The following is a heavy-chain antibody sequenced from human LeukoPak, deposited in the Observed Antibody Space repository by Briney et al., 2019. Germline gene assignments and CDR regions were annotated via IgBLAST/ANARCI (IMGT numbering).Heavy chain of an antibody. CDR1: GGSISSGGYY. V-gene: IGHV4-31*03. Sequence: SQTLSLTCTVSGGSISSGGYYWSWIRQHPGTGLEWIGYIYYSGSTYYNPSLKSRVTISVDTSKNQFSLKLSSVTAADTAGYYCARKRRYCSSTSCEAPFDYWGQGTLVTVSS. D-gene: IGHD2-2*01. J-gene: IGHJ4*02. CDR2: IYYSGST. CDR3: ARKRRYCSSTSCEAPFDY.